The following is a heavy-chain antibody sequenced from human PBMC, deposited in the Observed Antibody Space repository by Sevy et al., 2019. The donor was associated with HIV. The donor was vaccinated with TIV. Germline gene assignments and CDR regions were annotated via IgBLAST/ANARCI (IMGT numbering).Heavy chain of an antibody. CDR1: GFTFSSYA. CDR3: AKGQNGDYYDSSGYGY. CDR2: ISGSGGST. Sequence: GGSLRLSCAASGFTFSSYAMSWVRQAPGKGLEWVSAISGSGGSTYYADSVKGRFTISRDNSKNTLYLQMNSLRAEDTAVYYCAKGQNGDYYDSSGYGYWGQGTLVTVSS. V-gene: IGHV3-23*01. J-gene: IGHJ4*02. D-gene: IGHD3-22*01.